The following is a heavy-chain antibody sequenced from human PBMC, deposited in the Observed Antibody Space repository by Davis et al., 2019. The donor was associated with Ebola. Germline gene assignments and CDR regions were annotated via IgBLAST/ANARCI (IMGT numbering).Heavy chain of an antibody. J-gene: IGHJ4*02. Sequence: AASVKVSCKASGYTFTSHDIIWLRQASGQGLEWLGWMNVNTGNTVSAQKFQGRLTMTRDISISTAYMDLSSLASDGTAIYYCARNYNGLHYWGQGTLVTVSS. CDR1: GYTFTSHD. CDR2: MNVNTGNT. CDR3: ARNYNGLHY. V-gene: IGHV1-8*01. D-gene: IGHD1-7*01.